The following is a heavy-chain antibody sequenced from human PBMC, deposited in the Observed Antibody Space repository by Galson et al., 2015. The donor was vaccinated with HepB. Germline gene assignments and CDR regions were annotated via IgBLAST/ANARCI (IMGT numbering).Heavy chain of an antibody. Sequence: SLRLSCAASGFTFSSYGMHWVRQAPGKGLEWVAVISYDGSNKYYADSVKGRFTISRDNSKNTLYLQMNSLRAEDTAVYYCAKGHGAFDIWGQGTMVTGSS. V-gene: IGHV3-30*18. CDR2: ISYDGSNK. CDR1: GFTFSSYG. CDR3: AKGHGAFDI. J-gene: IGHJ3*02.